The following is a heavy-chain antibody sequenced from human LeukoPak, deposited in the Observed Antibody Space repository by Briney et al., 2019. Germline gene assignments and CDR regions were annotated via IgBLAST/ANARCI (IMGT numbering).Heavy chain of an antibody. J-gene: IGHJ3*02. V-gene: IGHV3-15*01. D-gene: IGHD3-10*01. Sequence: GGSLRLSCAASGFTFSNAWMSWVRQAPGKGLEWVGRIKSKTDGGTTDYAAPVKGRFTISRDDSKNTLYLQMNSLKTEDTAVYYCTTMTVPEEVPSYDAFDIWGQGTMVTVSS. CDR1: GFTFSNAW. CDR2: IKSKTDGGTT. CDR3: TTMTVPEEVPSYDAFDI.